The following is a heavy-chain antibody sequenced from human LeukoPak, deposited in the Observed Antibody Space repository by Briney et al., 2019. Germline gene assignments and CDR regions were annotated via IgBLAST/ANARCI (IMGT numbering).Heavy chain of an antibody. CDR3: AKERSPIAAAGTKHFDY. Sequence: GGSLRLSCAASGFTFSSYWMSWVRQAPGKGLEWVANIKQDGSEKYYVDSVKGRFTISRDNSKNTLYLQMNSLRAEDTAVYYCAKERSPIAAAGTKHFDYWGQGTLVTVSS. D-gene: IGHD6-13*01. J-gene: IGHJ4*02. CDR2: IKQDGSEK. CDR1: GFTFSSYW. V-gene: IGHV3-7*01.